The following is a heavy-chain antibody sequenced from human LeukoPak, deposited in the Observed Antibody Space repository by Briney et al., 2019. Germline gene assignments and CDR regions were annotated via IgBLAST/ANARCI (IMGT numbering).Heavy chain of an antibody. CDR1: GFTFSSYG. V-gene: IGHV3-30*18. D-gene: IGHD5-24*01. Sequence: GGSLRLSCVASGFTFSSYGMHWVRQAPGKGLEWVAVISYDGSNKYYADSVKGRFTISRDNSKNTLYLQMNSLRAEDTAVYYCAKESRRWLQKSSGGLDYWGQGTLVTVSS. J-gene: IGHJ4*02. CDR2: ISYDGSNK. CDR3: AKESRRWLQKSSGGLDY.